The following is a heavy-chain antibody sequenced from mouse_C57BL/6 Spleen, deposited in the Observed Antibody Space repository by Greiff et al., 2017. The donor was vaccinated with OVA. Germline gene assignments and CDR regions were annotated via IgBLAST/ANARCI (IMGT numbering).Heavy chain of an antibody. D-gene: IGHD2-2*01. CDR2: IRHKANGYTT. J-gene: IGHJ2*01. Sequence: EVKLVESGGGLVQPGGSLSLSCAASGFTFTDYYMSWVRQPPGKALEWLGFIRHKANGYTTEYSASVKGRFTISRDNSQSILYLQMSALRAEDSATYYCARSSTMVTTGFDYWGQGTTLTVSS. V-gene: IGHV7-3*01. CDR1: GFTFTDYY. CDR3: ARSSTMVTTGFDY.